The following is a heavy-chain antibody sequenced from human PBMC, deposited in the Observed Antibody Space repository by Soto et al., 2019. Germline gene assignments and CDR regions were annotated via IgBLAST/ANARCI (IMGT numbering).Heavy chain of an antibody. V-gene: IGHV1-69*01. D-gene: IGHD2-2*01. Sequence: QVQLVQSGAEVKKPGSSVKVSCKASGGTFSSYAISWVRQSPGQGLEWMGGIIPISGTANYAQKFQGRVTTTAAESTSTAYRELSSLRSEDTAVYYCARSQGSSTSLEIYYYYYYGMDVWGQWTTVTVSS. CDR3: ARSQGSSTSLEIYYYYYYGMDV. J-gene: IGHJ6*02. CDR2: IIPISGTA. CDR1: GGTFSSYA.